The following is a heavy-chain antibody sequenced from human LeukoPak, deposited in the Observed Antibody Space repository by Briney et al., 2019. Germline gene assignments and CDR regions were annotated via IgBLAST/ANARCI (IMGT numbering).Heavy chain of an antibody. CDR1: GFTVSSNY. J-gene: IGHJ4*02. CDR3: SRHIVGARTYFDY. D-gene: IGHD1-26*01. CDR2: ITSKTYGATT. V-gene: IGHV3-49*04. Sequence: PGGSLRLSCAASGFTVSSNYMSWVRQAPGKGLEWVGFITSKTYGATTDFAASVKGRFTISRDDSKSIAYLQMNSLKTEDTAVYYCSRHIVGARTYFDYWGQGALVTVSS.